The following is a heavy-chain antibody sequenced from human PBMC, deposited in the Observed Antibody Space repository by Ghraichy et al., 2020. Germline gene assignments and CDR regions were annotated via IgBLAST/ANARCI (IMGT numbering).Heavy chain of an antibody. CDR3: ARSYCSSPSCYNYYYYYGMDV. Sequence: SETLSLTCTVSDGSVSSGTYYWSWIRQPPGKGLEWIGYIYYSGSTNYNPSLKSRLPISVNTSKNQFSLKLSSVTTANTAVYYCARSYCSSPSCYNYYYYYGMDVWGQGTTVTVSS. V-gene: IGHV4-61*01. CDR1: DGSVSSGTYY. J-gene: IGHJ6*02. CDR2: IYYSGST. D-gene: IGHD2-2*02.